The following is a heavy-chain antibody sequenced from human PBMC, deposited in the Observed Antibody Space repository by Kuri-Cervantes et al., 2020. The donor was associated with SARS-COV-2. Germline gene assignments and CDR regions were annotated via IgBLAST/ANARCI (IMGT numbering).Heavy chain of an antibody. CDR2: VSYDGINK. D-gene: IGHD1-26*01. J-gene: IGHJ4*02. CDR3: ARGLGGSYYFGFDY. Sequence: GESLKISCAASGFTFSTYAMHWVRQAPGKGLEWVAVVSYDGINKYYADSVKGRFTISRDNSKNTLYLQMNSLRAEDTAVYYCARGLGGSYYFGFDYWGQGTLVTVSP. CDR1: GFTFSTYA. V-gene: IGHV3-30-3*01.